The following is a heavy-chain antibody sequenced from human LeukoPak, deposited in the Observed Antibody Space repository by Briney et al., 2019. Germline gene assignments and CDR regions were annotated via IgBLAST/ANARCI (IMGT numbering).Heavy chain of an antibody. J-gene: IGHJ3*02. CDR1: GGSFSGYY. D-gene: IGHD6-13*01. CDR3: ARRPRYSSNAFDI. V-gene: IGHV4-34*01. CDR2: INHSGST. Sequence: PSETLSLTCAVYGGSFSGYYWSWIRQPPGKGLEWIGEINHSGSTNYNPSLKSRVTISVDTSKNQFSLKLSSVTAADTAVYYCARRPRYSSNAFDIWDQGTMVTVSS.